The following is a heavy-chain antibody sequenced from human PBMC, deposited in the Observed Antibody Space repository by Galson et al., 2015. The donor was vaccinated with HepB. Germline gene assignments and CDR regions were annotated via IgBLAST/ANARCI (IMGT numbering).Heavy chain of an antibody. V-gene: IGHV3-30*03. Sequence: SLRLSCAASGFTLSSYGMHWVRQAPGKGLQWVALISNDGRNTYYVDSVQGRFTISRDSSKNTLYVQMNSLRPEDTAVYYCARERGYSSGSELDYWGQGTLVTVSS. CDR3: ARERGYSSGSELDY. J-gene: IGHJ4*02. D-gene: IGHD5-18*01. CDR2: ISNDGRNT. CDR1: GFTLSSYG.